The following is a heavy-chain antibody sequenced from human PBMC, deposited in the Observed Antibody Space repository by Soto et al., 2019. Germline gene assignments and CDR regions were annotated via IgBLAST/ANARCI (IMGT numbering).Heavy chain of an antibody. J-gene: IGHJ4*02. V-gene: IGHV3-49*04. Sequence: LRLSCTASGFTFGDYAMSWVRQAPGKGLEWVGFIRSKAYGGTTEYAASVKGRFTISRDDSNSIAYLHMNSLKTEDTDVYYCSRDSMATVTGPDSWGQGTLATVA. CDR3: SRDSMATVTGPDS. D-gene: IGHD4-17*01. CDR1: GFTFGDYA. CDR2: IRSKAYGGTT.